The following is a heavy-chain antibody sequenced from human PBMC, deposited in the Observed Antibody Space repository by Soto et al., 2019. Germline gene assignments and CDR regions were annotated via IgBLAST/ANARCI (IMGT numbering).Heavy chain of an antibody. J-gene: IGHJ4*02. CDR1: GGSISNFY. CDR2: ISYSGNT. D-gene: IGHD1-26*01. Sequence: SETLSLTCTVSGGSISNFYWSWIRQPPGKGLEWIGYISYSGNTNYNSSLKSRVTISVDTSKNQLSLNLTSVTAADTALYSCARAAIVLSRSYLDSWSQGTPVTVS. CDR3: ARAAIVLSRSYLDS. V-gene: IGHV4-59*01.